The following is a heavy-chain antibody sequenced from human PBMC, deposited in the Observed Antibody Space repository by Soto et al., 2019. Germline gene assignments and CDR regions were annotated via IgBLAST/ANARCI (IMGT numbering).Heavy chain of an antibody. J-gene: IGHJ4*02. CDR1: GFTFSSYG. V-gene: IGHV3-30*18. D-gene: IGHD1-26*01. CDR2: ISYDGSNT. Sequence: QVQLVESGGGVVQPGRSLRLSCVASGFTFSSYGMHWVRQAPGKGLEWMAIISYDGSNTYYADSVKGRFTISRDNSKNTLELQMNSLRAEATYVYYCAKEGGLSGSYYISSSYYFDYWGQGTLVTVSS. CDR3: AKEGGLSGSYYISSSYYFDY.